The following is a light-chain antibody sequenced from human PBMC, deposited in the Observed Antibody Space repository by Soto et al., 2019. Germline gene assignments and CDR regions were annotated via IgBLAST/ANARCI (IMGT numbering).Light chain of an antibody. CDR3: HHFGSLPET. CDR2: SAS. V-gene: IGKV3-20*01. Sequence: EIVVSQSPGTLSLSQGERVTLSCRASQSVASSYLAWYQQKPGRAPRLLFYSASSRATGIPDRFSGSGSGTDFTLTISRLEPEDFAVYYCHHFGSLPETFGQGTKVDIK. J-gene: IGKJ1*01. CDR1: QSVASSY.